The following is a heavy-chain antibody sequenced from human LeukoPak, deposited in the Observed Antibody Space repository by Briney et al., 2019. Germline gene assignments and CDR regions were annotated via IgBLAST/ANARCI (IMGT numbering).Heavy chain of an antibody. CDR3: ARLASGSYGPLTPFDY. V-gene: IGHV4-59*08. CDR2: IYYSGST. Sequence: PSETLSPTCTVSGGSISSYYWSWIRQPPGKGLEWIGDIYYSGSTNYNPSLKSRVTISVDTSKNQFSLRLSSVTAADTVVYYSARLASGSYGPLTPFDYWGQGTLVTVSS. D-gene: IGHD1-26*01. J-gene: IGHJ4*02. CDR1: GGSISSYY.